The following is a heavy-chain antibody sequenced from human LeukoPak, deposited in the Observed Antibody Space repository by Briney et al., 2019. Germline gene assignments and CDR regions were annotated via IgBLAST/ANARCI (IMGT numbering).Heavy chain of an antibody. J-gene: IGHJ6*02. CDR3: ARMTMIRNGAWYYYGMDV. Sequence: SETLSLTCTVSGGSISSFYWSWIRQPPGKGLEWMGYIYHTGSTNFNPSLKSRVTLSEDTSKNQFSLKLSSVTAADTAVYYCARMTMIRNGAWYYYGMDVWGQGTTVTVSS. CDR1: GGSISSFY. D-gene: IGHD3-10*01. V-gene: IGHV4-59*01. CDR2: IYHTGST.